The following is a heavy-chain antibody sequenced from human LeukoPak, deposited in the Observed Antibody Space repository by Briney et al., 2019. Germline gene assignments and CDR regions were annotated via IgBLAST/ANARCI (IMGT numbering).Heavy chain of an antibody. J-gene: IGHJ2*01. CDR2: IYPGDSTT. CDR1: GYSFTNYW. V-gene: IGHV5-51*01. D-gene: IGHD5-18*01. CDR3: ARQRGYSYGVGYFDL. Sequence: GESLKISCRGSGYSFTNYWIGWVRQVPGKGLEWMSIIYPGDSTTRYSPSFQGQVSISADKSISTAYLQWSSLKASDTAMYYCARQRGYSYGVGYFDLWGRGTPVTVSS.